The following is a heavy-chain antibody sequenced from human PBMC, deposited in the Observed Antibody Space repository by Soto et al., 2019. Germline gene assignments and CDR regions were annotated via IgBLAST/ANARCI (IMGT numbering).Heavy chain of an antibody. CDR2: IYWDDDK. V-gene: IGHV2-5*02. D-gene: IGHD6-19*01. J-gene: IGHJ4*02. CDR3: ACTVGGWYHFHY. CDR1: GFSLSTSGVG. Sequence: KESGPTLVKPTQTLTLTCTFSGFSLSTSGVGVGWIRQPPGKALEWLALIYWDDDKRYSPSLKSRLTITKDTSKNQVVLTMTNMDPVYTVTDYCACTVGGWYHFHYWGQGTLVTVSS.